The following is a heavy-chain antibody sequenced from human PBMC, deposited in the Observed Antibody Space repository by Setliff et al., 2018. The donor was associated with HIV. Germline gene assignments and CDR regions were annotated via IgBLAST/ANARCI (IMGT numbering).Heavy chain of an antibody. D-gene: IGHD2-8*01. Sequence: PSETLSLTCTVSRGSIRSGTYYWGWIRQPPGKGLEWIGNMYYTGNTYHNPSLKSRVTISVDTSKNQFSLRLNSVTAADTGVYYCARRGRDGVLIVFATGFDPWGQGTLVTVPQ. J-gene: IGHJ5*02. CDR2: MYYTGNT. CDR1: RGSIRSGTYY. CDR3: ARRGRDGVLIVFATGFDP. V-gene: IGHV4-39*01.